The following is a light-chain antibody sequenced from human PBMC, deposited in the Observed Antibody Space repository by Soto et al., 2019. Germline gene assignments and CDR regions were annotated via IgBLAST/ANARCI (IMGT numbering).Light chain of an antibody. J-gene: IGKJ4*01. CDR2: KAS. V-gene: IGKV1-5*03. CDR1: QSVSDW. CDR3: QQYDSYSRPT. Sequence: DIPMTQSPSTLSASVGDRVTITCRASQSVSDWLAWYQHKPGKTPKLLIYKASTLESGVPSRFSGVGSGTEFTLAISSLQPEDFATYYCQQYDSYSRPTFGGGTKVEIK.